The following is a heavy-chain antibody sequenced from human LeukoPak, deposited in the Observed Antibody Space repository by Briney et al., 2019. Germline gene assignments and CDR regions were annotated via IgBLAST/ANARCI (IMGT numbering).Heavy chain of an antibody. D-gene: IGHD2-21*02. CDR3: ARAGNLRSIVVVTAIDPAFDY. CDR1: GFTFSDYY. V-gene: IGHV3-11*01. Sequence: GGSLRLSCAASGFTFSDYYMSWIRQAPGKGLEWVSYISSGGSTIYYAGSVKGRFTISRDNAKNSLYLQMNSLRAEDTAVYYCARAGNLRSIVVVTAIDPAFDYWGQGTLVTVSS. J-gene: IGHJ4*02. CDR2: ISSGGSTI.